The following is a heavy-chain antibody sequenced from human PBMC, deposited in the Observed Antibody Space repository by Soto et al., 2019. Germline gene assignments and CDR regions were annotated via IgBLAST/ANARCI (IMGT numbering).Heavy chain of an antibody. Sequence: QVQLQESGPGLVKPSQTLSLTCTVSGDSIGSGGYYWSWIRHHPGKALEWIGYVYDIGSTHYNPSLKTRVSISIDSSKNQFSLNLISVTAADTGTYYFARHYYETSGYFRDWGQGTLVTVSS. V-gene: IGHV4-31*03. J-gene: IGHJ4*02. CDR1: GDSIGSGGYY. CDR3: ARHYYETSGYFRD. CDR2: VYDIGST. D-gene: IGHD3-22*01.